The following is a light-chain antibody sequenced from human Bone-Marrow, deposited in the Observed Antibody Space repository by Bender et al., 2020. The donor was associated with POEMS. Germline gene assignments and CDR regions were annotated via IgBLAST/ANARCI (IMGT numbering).Light chain of an antibody. CDR3: VSCTTTNTGV. CDR2: DVN. Sequence: QSALTQPASVSGSPGQSTTISCTGTRRDIGTYNFVPWYQQHPGKAPKLILHDVNIRPSRVSNRFSGSKSGNTAYLTISGLQAEDEADYYCVSCTTTNTGVFGGGTKLTVL. J-gene: IGLJ3*02. V-gene: IGLV2-14*03. CDR1: RRDIGTYNF.